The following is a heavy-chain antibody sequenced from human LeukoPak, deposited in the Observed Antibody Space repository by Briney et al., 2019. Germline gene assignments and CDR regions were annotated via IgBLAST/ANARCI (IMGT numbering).Heavy chain of an antibody. CDR2: INHNGNVN. CDR3: ARGGGLDV. J-gene: IGHJ6*02. D-gene: IGHD3-16*01. Sequence: LTGGSLRLSCAASGFTFSSYWMNWARQAPGKGLEWVASINHNGNVNYYVDSVKGRFTISRDNAKNSLYLQMSNLRAEDTAMYFCARGGGLDVWGQGATVTVSS. CDR1: GFTFSSYW. V-gene: IGHV3-7*03.